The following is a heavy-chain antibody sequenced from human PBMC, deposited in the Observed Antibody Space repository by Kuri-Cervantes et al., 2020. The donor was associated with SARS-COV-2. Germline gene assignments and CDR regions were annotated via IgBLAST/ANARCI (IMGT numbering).Heavy chain of an antibody. CDR3: ARGARLGDGYNWYFDY. CDR2: IYTSGST. J-gene: IGHJ4*02. V-gene: IGHV4-61*02. Sequence: SETLSLTCTVSGGSISSGSYYWSWIRQPAGKGLEWIGRIYTSGSTNYNPSLKSRVTISVDTSKNQFSLKLSSVTAADTAVYYCARGARLGDGYNWYFDYWGQGTLVTVSS. D-gene: IGHD5-24*01. CDR1: GGSISSGSYY.